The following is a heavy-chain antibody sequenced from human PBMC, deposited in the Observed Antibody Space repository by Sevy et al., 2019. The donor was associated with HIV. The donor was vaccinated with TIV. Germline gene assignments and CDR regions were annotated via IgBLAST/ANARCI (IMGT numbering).Heavy chain of an antibody. V-gene: IGHV3-74*01. CDR2: INSDGSIT. CDR1: GFTFTTYW. CDR3: ARDQSSYFDY. Sequence: GGSLRLSCATSGFTFTTYWMHWVRQSPGKGLVWVSRINSDGSITDYADSVKGRFTMSRDNAKNTLYLQMNSLRAEDTAVYYCARDQSSYFDYWGQGTLVTVSS. J-gene: IGHJ4*02.